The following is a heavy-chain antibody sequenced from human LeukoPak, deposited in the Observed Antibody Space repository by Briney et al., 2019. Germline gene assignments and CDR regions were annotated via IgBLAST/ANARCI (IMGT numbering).Heavy chain of an antibody. CDR2: IYYSGST. CDR1: GGSISSYY. V-gene: IGHV4-59*12. Sequence: SETLSLTCTVSGGSISSYYWSWIRQPPGKGLEWIGYIYYSGSTNYNPSLKSRVTISVDTSKNQFSLKLSSVTAADTAVYYCARRYFDWLLNWGQGTLVTVSS. CDR3: ARRYFDWLLN. J-gene: IGHJ4*02. D-gene: IGHD3-9*01.